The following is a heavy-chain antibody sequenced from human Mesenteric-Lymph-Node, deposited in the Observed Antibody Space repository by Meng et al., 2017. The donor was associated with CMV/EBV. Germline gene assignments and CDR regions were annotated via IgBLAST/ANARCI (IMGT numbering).Heavy chain of an antibody. CDR1: GFTFTNHW. CDR2: ISTDGTGI. CDR3: ARDPTHITMVRGVLGGDY. D-gene: IGHD3-10*01. V-gene: IGHV3-74*01. Sequence: GGSLRLSCAVSGFTFTNHWMHWVRQAPGKGLVWVACISTDGTGIHYADSVKGRFTISRDNAKNTLYLQMNSLRDEDTAVYYCARDPTHITMVRGVLGGDYWGQGTLVTVSS. J-gene: IGHJ4*02.